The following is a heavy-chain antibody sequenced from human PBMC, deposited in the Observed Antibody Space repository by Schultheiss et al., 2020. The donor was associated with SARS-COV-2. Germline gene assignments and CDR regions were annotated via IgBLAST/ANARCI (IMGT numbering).Heavy chain of an antibody. D-gene: IGHD6-13*01. CDR3: ARDQGAAVPDY. V-gene: IGHV3-23*01. CDR2: INSDGSST. CDR1: GFTFSSYA. Sequence: GGSLRLSCAASGFTFSSYAMSWVRQAPGKGLEWVSRINSDGSSTSYADSVKGRFTISRDNSKNTLYVQMNSLRGEDTAVYYCARDQGAAVPDYWGRGTLVTVSS. J-gene: IGHJ4*01.